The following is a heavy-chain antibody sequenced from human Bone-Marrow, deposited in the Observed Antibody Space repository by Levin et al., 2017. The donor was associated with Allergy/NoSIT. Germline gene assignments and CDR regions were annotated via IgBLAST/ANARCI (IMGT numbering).Heavy chain of an antibody. CDR3: AKDKYRSSSNYYYGMDV. CDR1: GFTFSSYT. Sequence: QSGGSLRLSCAASGFTFSSYTMTWVRQAPGQGLEWVSVIGSSGGSTYYGESVKGRFTISRDNSKNILYLQMNSLRGDDTAVYFCAKDKYRSSSNYYYGMDVWGQGTTVTVSS. CDR2: IGSSGGST. J-gene: IGHJ6*02. V-gene: IGHV3-23*01. D-gene: IGHD6-6*01.